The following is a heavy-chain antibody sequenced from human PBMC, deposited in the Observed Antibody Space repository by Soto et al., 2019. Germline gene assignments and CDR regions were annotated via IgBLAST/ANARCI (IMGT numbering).Heavy chain of an antibody. D-gene: IGHD4-4*01. CDR2: INTGNGDT. V-gene: IGHV1-3*04. Sequence: ASVKVSCKASGYTFTTYTIHWVRQAPGQRLEWMGWINTGNGDTKYSQNFEARATFTRDTSANTVYVELSSLRSDDTAVSYCARDHGQMTTIRAYYFDCWGQGTLVTVSS. CDR1: GYTFTTYT. J-gene: IGHJ4*02. CDR3: ARDHGQMTTIRAYYFDC.